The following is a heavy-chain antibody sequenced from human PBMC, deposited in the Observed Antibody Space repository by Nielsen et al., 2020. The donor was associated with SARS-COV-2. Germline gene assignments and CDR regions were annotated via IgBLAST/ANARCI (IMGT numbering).Heavy chain of an antibody. Sequence: GGSLRLSCAASGFTFDDYAMHWVRQAPGKGLEWVSGISWNSGSIGYADSVKGRFTISRDNSKNTLYLQMNSLRAEDTAVYYCARGAAGNWFDPWGQGTLVTVSS. J-gene: IGHJ5*02. D-gene: IGHD6-13*01. V-gene: IGHV3-9*01. CDR2: ISWNSGSI. CDR1: GFTFDDYA. CDR3: ARGAAGNWFDP.